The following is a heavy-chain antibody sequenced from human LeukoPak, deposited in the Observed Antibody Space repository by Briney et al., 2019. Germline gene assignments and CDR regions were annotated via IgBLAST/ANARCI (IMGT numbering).Heavy chain of an antibody. D-gene: IGHD3-22*01. CDR3: ARVGPYDSSGLDY. CDR2: IYYSGST. CDR1: GGSISSGGYH. J-gene: IGHJ4*02. V-gene: IGHV4-31*03. Sequence: SETLSLTCTVSGGSISSGGYHWSWIRQHPGKGLEWIGYIYYSGSTYYNPSLKSRVTISVDTSKNQFSLKLSSVTAADTAVYYCARVGPYDSSGLDYWGQGTLVTVSS.